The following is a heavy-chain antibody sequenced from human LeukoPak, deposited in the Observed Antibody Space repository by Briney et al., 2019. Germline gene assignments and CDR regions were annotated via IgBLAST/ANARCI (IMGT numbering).Heavy chain of an antibody. D-gene: IGHD1-14*01. Sequence: ASVKVSCKASGYTFTAYYMHWVRQAPGQGLEWMGWINPNSGGTNYAQKFQGRVTMTRDTSISTAYMELSSLRSDDTAVYYCANAPPSGPFDYWGQGTLVTVAS. J-gene: IGHJ4*02. V-gene: IGHV1-2*02. CDR1: GYTFTAYY. CDR3: ANAPPSGPFDY. CDR2: INPNSGGT.